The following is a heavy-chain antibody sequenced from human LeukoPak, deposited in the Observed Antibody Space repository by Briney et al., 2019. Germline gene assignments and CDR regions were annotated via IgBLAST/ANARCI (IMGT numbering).Heavy chain of an antibody. V-gene: IGHV4-39*01. CDR1: GGSISSSSYH. D-gene: IGHD3-9*01. CDR2: IYYGGST. CDR3: ARQRGKMRYFDFVALDY. Sequence: SETLSLTCTVSGGSISSSSYHWGWIRQPPGKGLEWIGTIYYGGSTYYNPSLKSRVTISIDTSNNQFFLKLNSVTAADTAVYYCARQRGKMRYFDFVALDYWGQGTLVTVSS. J-gene: IGHJ4*02.